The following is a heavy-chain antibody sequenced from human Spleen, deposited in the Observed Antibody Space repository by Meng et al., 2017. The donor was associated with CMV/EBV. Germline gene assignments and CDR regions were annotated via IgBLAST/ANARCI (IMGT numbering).Heavy chain of an antibody. J-gene: IGHJ5*02. Sequence: SGGIFMTYGISWVRQDPGQGLKWMGGIIPILRTTKYAQKVQGRLTITTDESASTVYMELSSLRSEDTAVYYCSREDLTAQYIWFDPWGQGTLVTVSS. CDR2: IIPILRTT. CDR3: SREDLTAQYIWFDP. CDR1: GGIFMTYG. D-gene: IGHD7-27*01. V-gene: IGHV1-69*05.